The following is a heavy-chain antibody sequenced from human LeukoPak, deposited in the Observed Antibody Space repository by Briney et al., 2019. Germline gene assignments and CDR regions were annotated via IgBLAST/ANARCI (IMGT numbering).Heavy chain of an antibody. D-gene: IGHD6-25*01. J-gene: IGHJ5*02. CDR2: ISSSGSTI. CDR3: ARDRGIAAAVTNWFDP. CDR1: GFTFSDYY. Sequence: PGGSLRLSCAASGFTFSDYYMSWIRQAPGKGLEWVSYISSSGSTIYYADSVKGRFTISRDNAKNSLYLQMNSLRAEDTAVYYCARDRGIAAAVTNWFDPWGQGTLVTVSS. V-gene: IGHV3-11*01.